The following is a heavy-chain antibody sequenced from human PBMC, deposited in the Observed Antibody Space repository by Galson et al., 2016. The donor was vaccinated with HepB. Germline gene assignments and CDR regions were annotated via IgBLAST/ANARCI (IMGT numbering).Heavy chain of an antibody. CDR2: ISPYNGDR. D-gene: IGHD6-6*01. Sequence: SVKVSCKASGYTFRGYGISWVRQAPGQGLEWMGWISPYNGDRHYAQNLQGRVSMTADTSTTPAYMELRSLRSDDTAVYYCAREPPPRRHYYGMYVWCQGTTVTVSS. CDR3: AREPPPRRHYYGMYV. CDR1: GYTFRGYG. V-gene: IGHV1-18*01. J-gene: IGHJ6*02.